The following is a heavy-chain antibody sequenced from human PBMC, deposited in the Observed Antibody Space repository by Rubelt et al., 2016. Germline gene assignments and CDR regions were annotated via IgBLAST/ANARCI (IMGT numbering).Heavy chain of an antibody. CDR3: ARDQGDGYPIGSFDL. J-gene: IGHJ2*01. D-gene: IGHD5-24*01. CDR2: ISSSSSYI. Sequence: EVQLVESGGGLVKPGGSLRLSCAASGFTFSSYSMNWVRQAPGKGLEWVSSISSSSSYIYYADSVKGRFTSSRDNAKNSLYLQMNGLRAEDTAVYYCARDQGDGYPIGSFDLWGRGTLVTVSS. CDR1: GFTFSSYS. V-gene: IGHV3-21*01.